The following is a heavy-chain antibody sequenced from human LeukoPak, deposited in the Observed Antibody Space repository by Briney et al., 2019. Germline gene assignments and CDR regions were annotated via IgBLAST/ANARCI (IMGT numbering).Heavy chain of an antibody. CDR2: IRYDGSNK. CDR1: GFTFSSYG. J-gene: IGHJ6*03. CDR3: AKVWSTIFDMDV. Sequence: GGSLRLSCAASGFTFSSYGMHWVRQAPGKGLEWVAFIRYDGSNKYYADSVKGRFTISRDNSKNTLYLQMNSLRAEDTAVYYCAKVWSTIFDMDVWAKGPRSPSP. D-gene: IGHD3-3*01. V-gene: IGHV3-30*02.